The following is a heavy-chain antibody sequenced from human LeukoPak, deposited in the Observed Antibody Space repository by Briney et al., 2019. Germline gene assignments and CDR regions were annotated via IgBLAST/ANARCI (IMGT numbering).Heavy chain of an antibody. D-gene: IGHD3-22*01. CDR1: GGTFSSYA. V-gene: IGHV1-69*13. CDR3: ARSPRFESDIRYDSSGYYGPKGIASGATSTYAFDI. CDR2: IIPIFGTA. Sequence: ASVKVSCKASGGTFSSYAISWVRQAPGQGLEWMGGIIPIFGTANYAQKFQGRVTITADESTSTAYMELSSLRSEDTAVYYCARSPRFESDIRYDSSGYYGPKGIASGATSTYAFDIWGQGTMVTVSS. J-gene: IGHJ3*02.